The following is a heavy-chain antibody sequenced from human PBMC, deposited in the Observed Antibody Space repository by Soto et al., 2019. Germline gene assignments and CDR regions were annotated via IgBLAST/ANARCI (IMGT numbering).Heavy chain of an antibody. D-gene: IGHD3-16*01. J-gene: IGHJ4*02. CDR1: GGSISSYY. CDR3: ARANRLMVRGSYAIDY. V-gene: IGHV4-59*01. CDR2: IYYSGST. Sequence: SETQSLTCTVAGGSISSYYLSWIRQTTGKGLEWIGYIYYSGSTNYNPSLKSRVTISVDTSKNQFSLKLSSVTAADTAVYYCARANRLMVRGSYAIDYWGQGTLVTVSS.